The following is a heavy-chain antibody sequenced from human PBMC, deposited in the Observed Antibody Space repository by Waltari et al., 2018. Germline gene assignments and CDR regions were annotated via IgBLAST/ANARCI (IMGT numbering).Heavy chain of an antibody. Sequence: QVQLVQSGAEVKKPGSSVKVSCKASGGTFSSYAISWVRQAPGQGLEWMGGIIPIIGTANYAQKFQGRVTMTEDTSTDTAYMELSSLRSEDTAVYYCATARAKYSSSWYGDYWGQGTLVTVSS. CDR3: ATARAKYSSSWYGDY. V-gene: IGHV1-69*06. CDR2: IIPIIGTA. D-gene: IGHD6-13*01. J-gene: IGHJ4*02. CDR1: GGTFSSYA.